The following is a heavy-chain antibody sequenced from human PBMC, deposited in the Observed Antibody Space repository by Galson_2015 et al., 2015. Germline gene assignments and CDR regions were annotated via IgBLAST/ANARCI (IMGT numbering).Heavy chain of an antibody. D-gene: IGHD2-2*01. CDR2: INSDGSST. J-gene: IGHJ5*02. CDR3: ASLVVPPRSGFDP. CDR1: GFTFSSYG. V-gene: IGHV3-74*01. Sequence: SLRLSCAASGFTFSSYGMHWVRQAPGKGLVWVSRINSDGSSTSYADSVKGRFTISRDNAKNTLYLQMNSLRAEDTAVYYCASLVVPPRSGFDPWGQGTLVTVSS.